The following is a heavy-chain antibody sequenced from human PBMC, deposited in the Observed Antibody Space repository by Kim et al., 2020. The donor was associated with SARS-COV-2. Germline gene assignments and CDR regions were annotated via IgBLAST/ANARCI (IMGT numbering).Heavy chain of an antibody. J-gene: IGHJ4*02. Sequence: VKGRVTITRDNSTNTMYLQMNSLRAKETAVYYCAKDFSVIVATISRIFDYWGQGTLVTVSS. D-gene: IGHD5-12*01. CDR3: AKDFSVIVATISRIFDY. V-gene: IGHV3-30*02.